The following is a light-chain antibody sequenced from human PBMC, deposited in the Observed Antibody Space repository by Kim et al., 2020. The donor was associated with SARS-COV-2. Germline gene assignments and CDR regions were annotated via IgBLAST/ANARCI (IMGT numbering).Light chain of an antibody. J-gene: IGKJ5*01. V-gene: IGKV3-20*01. CDR1: QSVSSSD. CDR2: GAS. CDR3: QQYGSSPPIT. Sequence: SWAAGERAALSGRASQSVSSSDLAWYQQKPGQAPRLLIYGASSRATGIPDRCSGSGSGTDFTLTISRLEPEDFAVYYCQQYGSSPPITFGQGTRLEIK.